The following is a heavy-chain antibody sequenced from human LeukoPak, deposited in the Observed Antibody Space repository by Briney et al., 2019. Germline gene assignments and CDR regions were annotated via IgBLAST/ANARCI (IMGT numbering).Heavy chain of an antibody. D-gene: IGHD2-15*01. J-gene: IGHJ4*02. CDR2: IETGGAST. V-gene: IGHV3-23*05. CDR1: GFTFSSYG. CDR3: AKSLEDIVVVVAATPVSTFDY. Sequence: PGGSLRLSCAASGFTFSSYGMSWVRQAPGKGLEWVSAIETGGASTYYADSVKGRFTISRDNSKNTLYLQMNSLRAEDTAVYYCAKSLEDIVVVVAATPVSTFDYWGQGTLVTVSS.